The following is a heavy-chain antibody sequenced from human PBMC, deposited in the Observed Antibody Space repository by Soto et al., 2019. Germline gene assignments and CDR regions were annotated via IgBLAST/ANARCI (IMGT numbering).Heavy chain of an antibody. V-gene: IGHV1-69*13. CDR1: GGTFSSYA. CDR3: ARSHPYYDSSGYYFDY. Sequence: GASVKVSCKASGGTFSSYAISWVRQAPGQGLEWMGGIIPIFGTANYAQKFQGRVTITADESTSTAYMELSSLRSEDTAVYYCARSHPYYDSSGYYFDYWGQGTLVTSPQ. CDR2: IIPIFGTA. J-gene: IGHJ4*02. D-gene: IGHD3-22*01.